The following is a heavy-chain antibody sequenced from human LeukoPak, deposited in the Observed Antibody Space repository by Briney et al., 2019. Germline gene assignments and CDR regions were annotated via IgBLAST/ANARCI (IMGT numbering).Heavy chain of an antibody. V-gene: IGHV4-38-2*01. Sequence: PSETLSLTCAVSGYSISSGYYWGWIRQPPGKGLEWIGSIYHSGSTYYNPSLKSRVTISVDTSKNQFSLWLSSVTAADTAVYYCAHALLDHDAFDIWGQGTMVTVSS. J-gene: IGHJ3*02. CDR1: GYSISSGYY. CDR2: IYHSGST. D-gene: IGHD2-15*01. CDR3: AHALLDHDAFDI.